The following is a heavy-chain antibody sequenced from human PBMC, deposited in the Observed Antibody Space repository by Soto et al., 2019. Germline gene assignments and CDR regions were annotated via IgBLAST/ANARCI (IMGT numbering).Heavy chain of an antibody. V-gene: IGHV3-30-3*01. Sequence: QVQLVESGGGVVPPGRSLRLSCAASGFTFSTYSMYWVRQAPGKRLEWVAVISYDGSNKYEADSMKDRFTISRDNSKNTLYLQMNSLRAEDTAVYYCARPYYDFWTGYPGAFFDYWGQGTLVTVSS. J-gene: IGHJ4*02. CDR1: GFTFSTYS. CDR2: ISYDGSNK. CDR3: ARPYYDFWTGYPGAFFDY. D-gene: IGHD3-3*01.